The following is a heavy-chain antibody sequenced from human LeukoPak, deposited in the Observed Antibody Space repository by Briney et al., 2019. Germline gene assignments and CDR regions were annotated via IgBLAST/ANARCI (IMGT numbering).Heavy chain of an antibody. J-gene: IGHJ4*02. CDR3: ARGRVDTAMYEDY. V-gene: IGHV4-34*01. Sequence: SETLSLTCAVSDGSFYRYYWSWIRQSPGKGLEWIGEIIHSGSAHYNPSLKSRVTLSVDTSKNQFSLKLSSVTAADTAVYYCARGRVDTAMYEDYWGQGTLVTVSS. CDR2: IIHSGSA. CDR1: DGSFYRYY. D-gene: IGHD5-18*01.